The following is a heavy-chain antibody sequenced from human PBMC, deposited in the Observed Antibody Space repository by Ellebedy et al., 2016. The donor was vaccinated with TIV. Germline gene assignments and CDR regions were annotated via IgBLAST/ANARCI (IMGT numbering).Heavy chain of an antibody. CDR1: GFTFSSYA. D-gene: IGHD4-17*01. CDR3: AKDFINGDYADF. Sequence: GESLKISCAASGFTFSSYAMSWVRQAPGKGLEWVSVISGSGGSTYYAGSVKGRFTVSRDTSKNTLYLRVNSLRAEDTAVYYCAKDFINGDYADFWGQGTLVTVSS. CDR2: ISGSGGST. V-gene: IGHV3-23*01. J-gene: IGHJ4*02.